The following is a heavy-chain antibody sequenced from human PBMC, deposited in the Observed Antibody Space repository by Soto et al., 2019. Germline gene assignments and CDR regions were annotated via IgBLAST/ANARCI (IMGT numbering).Heavy chain of an antibody. J-gene: IGHJ6*02. Sequence: SETLSLTCTVSGGSISSYYCSWIRQPPGKGLERIGYIYYSGSTNYSPSLKSRVTISVDTSKNQFSLKLSSVTAAGKAVYYLARVRSYDTRSYYCCRDGWGRGTTVTV. D-gene: IGHD3-16*01. CDR2: IYYSGST. CDR3: ARVRSYDTRSYYCCRDG. CDR1: GGSISSYY. V-gene: IGHV4-59*01.